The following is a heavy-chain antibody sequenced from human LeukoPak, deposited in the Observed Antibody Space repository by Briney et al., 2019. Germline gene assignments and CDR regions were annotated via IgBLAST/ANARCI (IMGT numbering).Heavy chain of an antibody. J-gene: IGHJ4*02. CDR2: ISWNSGSI. Sequence: GGSLRLSCAASGFTFDDYAMHWVRQAPGKGLEWVSGISWNSGSIGYADSVKGRFTISRDNAKNSLYLQMNSLRAEDTALYYCAKDSPYSSSGFDYWGQGTLVTVSS. D-gene: IGHD6-6*01. CDR1: GFTFDDYA. V-gene: IGHV3-9*01. CDR3: AKDSPYSSSGFDY.